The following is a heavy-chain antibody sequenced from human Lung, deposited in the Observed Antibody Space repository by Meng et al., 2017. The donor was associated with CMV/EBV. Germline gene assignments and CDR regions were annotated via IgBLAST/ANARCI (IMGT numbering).Heavy chain of an antibody. D-gene: IGHD6-13*01. CDR2: INPSDNTT. V-gene: IGHV1-46*01. Sequence: ASVXVSCKASGYTLTNYYIHWVRQAPGQGLEWMGIINPSDNTTIYAQKSQGRVTMTRDTSTSTVYMELSSLRSDDTALYYCARDLGYSSSWYFQYYFDCWXQGTXVTVSS. CDR1: GYTLTNYY. J-gene: IGHJ4*02. CDR3: ARDLGYSSSWYFQYYFDC.